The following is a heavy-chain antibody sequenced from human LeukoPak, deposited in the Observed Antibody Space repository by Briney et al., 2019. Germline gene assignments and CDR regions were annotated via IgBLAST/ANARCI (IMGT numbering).Heavy chain of an antibody. Sequence: GGSLTLFCAASGFTFSNFGVKGPPRSTGGGVEGGSDLRSRGGRIYCADSVKGRFTISRDNSKITLYLQISSMRDEDTAVYYCARPFPEGYFCYMDFWGKGTTVTVSS. D-gene: IGHD2/OR15-2a*01. CDR3: ARPFPEGYFCYMDF. CDR1: GFTFSNFG. CDR2: LRSRGGRI. J-gene: IGHJ6*03. V-gene: IGHV3-23*01.